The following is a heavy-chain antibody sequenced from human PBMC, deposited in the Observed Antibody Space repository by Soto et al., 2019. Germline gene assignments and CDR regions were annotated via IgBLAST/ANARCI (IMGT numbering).Heavy chain of an antibody. Sequence: PAGSLRLVSAVYGFTFGDHYIDWVRQAAWTWLEWVGRIRNIPLSDSTAHAASAKGRLTISRDNAKNSLYLQMDSLRAEDTSVYYCARRISVAGTAYFDYWGQGTVVTVST. V-gene: IGHV3-72*01. CDR2: IRNIPLSDST. CDR1: GFTFGDHY. D-gene: IGHD6-19*01. CDR3: ARRISVAGTAYFDY. J-gene: IGHJ4*02.